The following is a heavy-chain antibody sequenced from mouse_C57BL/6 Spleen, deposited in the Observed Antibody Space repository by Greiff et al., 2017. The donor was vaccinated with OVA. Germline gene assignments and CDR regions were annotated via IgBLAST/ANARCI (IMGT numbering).Heavy chain of an antibody. CDR2: IRNKANGYTT. CDR3: ARAYYCGSIDY. Sequence: EVQLQESGGGLVQPGGSLSLSCAASGFTFTDYYMSWVRQPPGKALEWLGFIRNKANGYTTEYSASVKGRFTISRDNSQSILYLQMNALRAEDSATYYCARAYYCGSIDYWGQGTTLTVSS. V-gene: IGHV7-3*01. J-gene: IGHJ2*01. CDR1: GFTFTDYY. D-gene: IGHD1-1*01.